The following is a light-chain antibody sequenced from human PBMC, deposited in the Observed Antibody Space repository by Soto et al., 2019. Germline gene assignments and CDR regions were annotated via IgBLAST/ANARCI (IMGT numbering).Light chain of an antibody. CDR3: SSYAASSNFYFV. J-gene: IGLJ3*02. CDR2: EVT. V-gene: IGLV2-8*01. Sequence: QSVLTQPPSASGSPGQSVTISCTGTSSDVGGYNYVSWYQQYPGRAPKLMIYEVTKRPSGVPDRFSGSKSGNTASLTVSGLQAEDEADYYCSSYAASSNFYFVIGGGTKVTVL. CDR1: SSDVGGYNY.